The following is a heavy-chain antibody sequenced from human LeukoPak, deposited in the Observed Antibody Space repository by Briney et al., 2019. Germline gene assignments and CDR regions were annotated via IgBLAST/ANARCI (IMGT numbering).Heavy chain of an antibody. CDR2: MSGSGGTT. CDR3: AKVQQLATIYYFDY. D-gene: IGHD6-13*01. Sequence: GGSLRLSCAASGFTFSSYAMSWVRQAPGKELEWVSSMSGSGGTTYYADSVKGRFAISRDNSKNTLYLQMSSLRTEDTALYYCAKVQQLATIYYFDYWGQGSLVTVSS. V-gene: IGHV3-23*01. CDR1: GFTFSSYA. J-gene: IGHJ4*02.